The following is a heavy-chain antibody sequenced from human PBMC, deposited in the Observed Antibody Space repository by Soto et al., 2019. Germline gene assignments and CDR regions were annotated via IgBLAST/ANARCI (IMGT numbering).Heavy chain of an antibody. J-gene: IGHJ5*01. Sequence: ASVKVSCKSSGYTFTANYIHWVRQAPGQGLEWMGWMSAGSGATKFALNFQGRVTMTRDTSISTAYMELTTLTLDDTAVYYCARGSGSSWFDSWGQGTPVTVSS. CDR2: MSAGSGAT. CDR1: GYTFTANY. CDR3: ARGSGSSWFDS. D-gene: IGHD6-25*01. V-gene: IGHV1-2*02.